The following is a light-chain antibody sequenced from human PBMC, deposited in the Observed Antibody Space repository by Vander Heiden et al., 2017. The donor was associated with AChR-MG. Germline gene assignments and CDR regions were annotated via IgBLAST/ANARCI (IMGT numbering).Light chain of an antibody. V-gene: IGLV3-1*01. CDR3: QDWDSTTVV. Sequence: SYAVTQPHSVSVSPGHTASISCSGDNLGGKYVSWYQQKPGQSPVLVIYKDDKRAAGIPERFSGYNTGNTGTLTISGTQVVDEDDYYCQDWDSTTVVFGGGTKLTVL. CDR1: NLGGKY. CDR2: KDD. J-gene: IGLJ2*01.